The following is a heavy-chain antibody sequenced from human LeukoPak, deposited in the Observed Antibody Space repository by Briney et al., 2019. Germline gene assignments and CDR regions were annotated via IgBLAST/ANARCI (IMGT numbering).Heavy chain of an antibody. CDR3: ARVSMPDGLQVDLDY. J-gene: IGHJ4*02. CDR2: INPNSGGT. V-gene: IGHV1-2*02. Sequence: GASVKVSCKASGYTFTGYYMHWVRQAPGQGLEWMGWINPNSGGTNYAQKFQGRVTMTRDTSISTAYMELSRLRSDDTAVYYCARVSMPDGLQVDLDYWGQGTLVTVSS. D-gene: IGHD2/OR15-2a*01. CDR1: GYTFTGYY.